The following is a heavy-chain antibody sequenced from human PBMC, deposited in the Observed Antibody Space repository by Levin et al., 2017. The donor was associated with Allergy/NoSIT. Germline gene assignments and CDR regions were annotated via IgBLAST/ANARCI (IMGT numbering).Heavy chain of an antibody. V-gene: IGHV4-39*01. CDR3: ARRTIVVGFDL. CDR2: LSYSGST. D-gene: IGHD2-15*01. CDR1: GVSLSSTSYF. Sequence: SETLSLTCRVSGVSLSSTSYFWGWIRQPPGKGLEWIGSLSYSGSTSYNPSLKSRVTISVDTSKKQFSLNLTSVTATDTAVYYCARRTIVVGFDLWGQGTLVTVSS. J-gene: IGHJ4*02.